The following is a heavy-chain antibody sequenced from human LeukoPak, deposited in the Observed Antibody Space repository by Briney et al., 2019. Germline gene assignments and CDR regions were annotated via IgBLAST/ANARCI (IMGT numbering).Heavy chain of an antibody. CDR1: GFTFSSYD. V-gene: IGHV3-13*01. Sequence: GGSLRLSCAASGFTFSSYDMHWVRQATGKGLEWVSAIGTAGDTYYPGSVKGRFTISRENAKNSLYLQMNSLRAGDTAVYYCARTSYDSSGYYAFDIWGQGTMVTVSS. D-gene: IGHD3-22*01. CDR2: IGTAGDT. CDR3: ARTSYDSSGYYAFDI. J-gene: IGHJ3*02.